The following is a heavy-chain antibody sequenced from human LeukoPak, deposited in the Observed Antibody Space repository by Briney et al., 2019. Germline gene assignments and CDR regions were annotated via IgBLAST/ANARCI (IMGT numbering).Heavy chain of an antibody. Sequence: SVNVSCKASVGTFSSYVISWVRRAPGQGLEWMGGIIPIFGTANYAQKFQGRVTITADESTSTAYMELSSLRSEDTAVYYCAREQPHYYYYYMDVWGKGTTVTVSS. CDR1: VGTFSSYV. V-gene: IGHV1-69*01. D-gene: IGHD5-18*01. J-gene: IGHJ6*03. CDR2: IIPIFGTA. CDR3: AREQPHYYYYYMDV.